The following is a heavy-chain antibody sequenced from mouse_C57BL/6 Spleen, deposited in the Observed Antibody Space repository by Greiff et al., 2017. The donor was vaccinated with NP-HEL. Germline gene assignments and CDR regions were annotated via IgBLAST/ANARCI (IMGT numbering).Heavy chain of an antibody. CDR3: ARNWDYWYFDV. CDR2: IDPSDSYT. J-gene: IGHJ1*03. Sequence: VQLQQPGAELVKPGASVKLSCKASGYTFTSYWMQWVKQRPGQGLEWIGEIDPSDSYTNYNQKFKGKATLTGDTSSSTAYMQLSSLTSEDSAVYYCARNWDYWYFDVWGTGTTVTVSS. D-gene: IGHD4-1*01. CDR1: GYTFTSYW. V-gene: IGHV1-50*01.